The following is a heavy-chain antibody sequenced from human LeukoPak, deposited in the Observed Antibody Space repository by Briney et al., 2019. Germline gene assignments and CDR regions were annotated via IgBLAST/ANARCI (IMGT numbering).Heavy chain of an antibody. D-gene: IGHD6-19*01. J-gene: IGHJ3*02. V-gene: IGHV4-39*01. CDR1: GGSISSSSYF. CDR3: ARQLERGGGWYQDAFDI. CDR2: IYYSGST. Sequence: PSETLSLTCTVSGGSISSSSYFWGWIRQPPGRGLECIGSIYYSGSTYYNPSLKSRLTISVDTSKNQFSLKLSSVTAADTAVYYCARQLERGGGWYQDAFDIWGQGTMVTVSS.